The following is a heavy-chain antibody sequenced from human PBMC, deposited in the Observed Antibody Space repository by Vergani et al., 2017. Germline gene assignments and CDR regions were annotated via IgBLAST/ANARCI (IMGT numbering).Heavy chain of an antibody. D-gene: IGHD3-3*01. Sequence: QVQLQESGPGLVKPSETLSLTCTVSGGSVSSGSYYWSWIRQPAGKGLEWIGYIYYSGSTNYNPSLKSRVTISVDTSKNQFSLKLSSVTAADTAVYYCARHQHYDFWSGYYMDDAFDIWGQGTMVTVSS. J-gene: IGHJ3*02. CDR1: GGSVSSGSYY. CDR3: ARHQHYDFWSGYYMDDAFDI. V-gene: IGHV4-61*10. CDR2: IYYSGST.